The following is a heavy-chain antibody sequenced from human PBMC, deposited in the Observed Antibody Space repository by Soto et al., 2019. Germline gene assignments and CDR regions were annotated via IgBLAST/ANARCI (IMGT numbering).Heavy chain of an antibody. Sequence: ASVKVSCKASGYTFTTYYMHWVRQAPGQGLEWMGVVNPSGGSTIYAQKFQGRVTMTSDTSTSTVYMELSSLRSEDAAMYSCARGLPIVRGVASYLYYMDVWGKGTTVTVSS. CDR1: GYTFTTYY. V-gene: IGHV1-46*03. CDR3: ARGLPIVRGVASYLYYMDV. D-gene: IGHD3-10*01. CDR2: VNPSGGST. J-gene: IGHJ6*03.